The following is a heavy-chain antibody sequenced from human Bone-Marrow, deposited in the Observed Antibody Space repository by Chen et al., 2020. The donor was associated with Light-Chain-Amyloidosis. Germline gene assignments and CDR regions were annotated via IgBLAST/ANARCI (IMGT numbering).Heavy chain of an antibody. J-gene: IGHJ4*02. CDR2: IYPDDSDA. V-gene: IGHV5-51*01. Sequence: GESGPEVKKPGESLKISCKGSGYTFPNYWIGWVRQMPGKGLEWMGVIYPDDSDARYSPSFEGQVTISADKSITTAYLQWRSLKASDTAMYYCARRRDGYNFDYWGQGTLDTVSS. D-gene: IGHD5-12*01. CDR3: ARRRDGYNFDY. CDR1: GYTFPNYW.